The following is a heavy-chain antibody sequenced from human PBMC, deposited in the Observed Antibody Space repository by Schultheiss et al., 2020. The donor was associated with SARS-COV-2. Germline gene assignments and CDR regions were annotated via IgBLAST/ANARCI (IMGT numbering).Heavy chain of an antibody. CDR3: ASDVLLWFGEPRYFDY. D-gene: IGHD3-10*01. V-gene: IGHV3-23*01. CDR2: ISGSGGST. J-gene: IGHJ4*02. Sequence: GESLKIPCAAPGFTFSSYAMSWVRQAPGKGLEWVSAISGSGGSTYYADSVKGRFTISRDNSKNTLYLQMNSLRAEDTAVYYCASDVLLWFGEPRYFDYWGQGTLVTVSS. CDR1: GFTFSSYA.